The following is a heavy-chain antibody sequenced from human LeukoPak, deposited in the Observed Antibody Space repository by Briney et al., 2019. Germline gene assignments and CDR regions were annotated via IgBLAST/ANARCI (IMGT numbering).Heavy chain of an antibody. Sequence: GGTLRLSCAASGFTFSSCGMSWVRQAPGKGLEWVSGISGSGGSTYYADSVKGRFTISRDNSKNTLDLQMNSLRAEDTAVYYCAGYVSSGRRDAFDIWGQGTMVTVSS. CDR3: AGYVSSGRRDAFDI. V-gene: IGHV3-23*01. J-gene: IGHJ3*02. CDR2: ISGSGGST. CDR1: GFTFSSCG. D-gene: IGHD3-22*01.